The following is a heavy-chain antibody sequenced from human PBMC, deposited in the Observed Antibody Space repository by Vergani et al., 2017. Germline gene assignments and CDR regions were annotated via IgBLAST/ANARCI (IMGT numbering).Heavy chain of an antibody. CDR3: AVGYSGSAWVAY. CDR2: IYSGGST. J-gene: IGHJ4*02. V-gene: IGHV3-66*01. D-gene: IGHD1-26*01. CDR1: GFTVSSNQ. Sequence: EVQLVESGGGLVQPGGSLRLSCAASGFTVSSNQMSWVRQAPGKGLEWVSVIYSGGSTYYADSVKGRFTISRDNSKNTLYLQMNSLRAEDTAVYYCAVGYSGSAWVAYWGQGTLVTVSS.